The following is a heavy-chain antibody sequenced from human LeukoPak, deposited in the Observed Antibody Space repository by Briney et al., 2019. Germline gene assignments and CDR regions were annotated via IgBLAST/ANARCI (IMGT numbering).Heavy chain of an antibody. CDR1: GFNFSPYE. CDR3: ARVGDVLTGDAFDV. J-gene: IGHJ3*01. D-gene: IGHD3-9*01. V-gene: IGHV3-48*03. Sequence: PGGSLRLSCAASGFNFSPYEITWVRQAPGKGLEWVSYISGTGTIKYYADSVKGRFSISRDNTRNSLFLHMNSLRGEDTAVYYCARVGDVLTGDAFDVWGQGTMVTVPS. CDR2: ISGTGTIK.